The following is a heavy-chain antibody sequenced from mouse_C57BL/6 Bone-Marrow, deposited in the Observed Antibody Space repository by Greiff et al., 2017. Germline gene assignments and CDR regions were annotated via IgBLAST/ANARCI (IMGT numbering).Heavy chain of an antibody. D-gene: IGHD2-1*01. V-gene: IGHV1-15*01. CDR3: TYYGKSFAY. CDR1: GYTFTDYE. Sequence: QVQLQQSGAELVRPGASVTLSCKASGYTFTDYEMHWVKQTPVHGLEWIGAIDPETGGTAYNQKFTGKAILTADKSSSTAYMELRSLTSEDSAVYYCTYYGKSFAYWGQGTLVTVSA. CDR2: IDPETGGT. J-gene: IGHJ3*01.